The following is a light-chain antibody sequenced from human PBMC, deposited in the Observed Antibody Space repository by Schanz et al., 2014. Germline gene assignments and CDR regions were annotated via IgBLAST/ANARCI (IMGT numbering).Light chain of an antibody. Sequence: QSALIQPPSASGSPGQSVAISCTGTTSDVGGYNFVSWYQQHPGKAPKLMIYEVTKRPSGVPDRFSGSKSGNTASLTVSGLQAEDEADYYCQSYDSSLSGSVFGGGTKLTVV. V-gene: IGLV2-8*01. J-gene: IGLJ2*01. CDR3: QSYDSSLSGSV. CDR2: EVT. CDR1: TSDVGGYNF.